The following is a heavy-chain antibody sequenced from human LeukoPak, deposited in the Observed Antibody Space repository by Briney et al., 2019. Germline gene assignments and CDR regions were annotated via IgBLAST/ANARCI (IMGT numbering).Heavy chain of an antibody. CDR1: GFTFSSYW. CDR3: AREWALPGAYYMDV. CDR2: IKEDGSEK. D-gene: IGHD7-27*01. V-gene: IGHV3-7*01. Sequence: GGSLRLSCAASGFTFSSYWMGWVRQAPGKGLEWVANIKEDGSEKYYVDSVKGRFTISRDNAKNSLYLQMNSLRGDDTAVYYCAREWALPGAYYMDVWGKGTTVTVSS. J-gene: IGHJ6*03.